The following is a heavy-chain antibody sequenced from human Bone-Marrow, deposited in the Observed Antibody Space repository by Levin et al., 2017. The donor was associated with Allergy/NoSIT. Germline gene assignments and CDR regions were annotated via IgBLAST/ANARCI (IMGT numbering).Heavy chain of an antibody. CDR1: GFSFSSYW. D-gene: IGHD3-10*01. J-gene: IGHJ6*03. CDR3: AREQGVIMYYFYYYMDV. V-gene: IGHV3-7*03. CDR2: IKQDGSEK. Sequence: GGSLRLSCAASGFSFSSYWMSWVRQAPGKGLEWVANIKQDGSEKYYVDSVKGRFTISRDNAKNSLYLQMNSLRAEDTAVYYCAREQGVIMYYFYYYMDVWGKGTTVTVSS.